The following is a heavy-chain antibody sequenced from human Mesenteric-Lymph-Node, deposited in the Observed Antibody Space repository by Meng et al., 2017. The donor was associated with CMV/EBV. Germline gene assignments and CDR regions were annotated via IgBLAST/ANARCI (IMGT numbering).Heavy chain of an antibody. Sequence: GSGFTCSAYAMHWVRQAPGKGLEWVAVTSFDGSNKYYAGSVRGRFTISRDNSNYTLFLQMNRLRADDTAVYYCARAYDSGGFYLFDYWGQGTLVTVSS. D-gene: IGHD3-22*01. CDR3: ARAYDSGGFYLFDY. J-gene: IGHJ4*02. CDR1: GFTCSAYA. V-gene: IGHV3-30*04. CDR2: TSFDGSNK.